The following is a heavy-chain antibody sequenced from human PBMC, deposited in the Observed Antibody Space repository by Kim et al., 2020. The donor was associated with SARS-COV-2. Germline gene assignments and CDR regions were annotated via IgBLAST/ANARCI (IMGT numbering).Heavy chain of an antibody. CDR1: GLSISLYW. CDR2: IKEDGSEK. V-gene: IGHV3-7*03. J-gene: IGHJ4*02. Sequence: GGSLRLSCVTSGLSISLYWMTWVRQAPGKGLEWVASIKEDGSEKYYVDSVKGRFTISRDNAKNSLYLDLNSLRLEYTAVYYCARDVGVEFDYWGKGTLVTVSS. D-gene: IGHD2-2*01. CDR3: ARDVGVEFDY.